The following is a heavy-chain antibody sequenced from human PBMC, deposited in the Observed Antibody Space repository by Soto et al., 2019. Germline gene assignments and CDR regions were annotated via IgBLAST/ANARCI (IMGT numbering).Heavy chain of an antibody. CDR3: ARETVVVPAALNWFDP. Sequence: GASVKVSCKASGYTFTSHYMHWVRQAPGQGLEWMGIINPSVGSTTYAQRFQGRVTITADKSTSTAYMELSSLRSEDTAVYYCARETVVVPAALNWFDPWGQGTLVTVSS. J-gene: IGHJ5*02. CDR2: INPSVGST. CDR1: GYTFTSHY. D-gene: IGHD2-2*01. V-gene: IGHV1-46*01.